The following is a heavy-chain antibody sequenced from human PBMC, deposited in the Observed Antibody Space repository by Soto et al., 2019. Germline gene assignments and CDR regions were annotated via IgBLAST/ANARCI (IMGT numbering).Heavy chain of an antibody. V-gene: IGHV1-69*13. J-gene: IGHJ4*02. CDR2: IIPIFGTA. CDR1: GGTLSSYA. Sequence: GASVKVSCKASGGTLSSYAIHWVRQAPGQGLEWMGGIIPIFGTANYAQNFLGRVTMTADESTNTAYMDLSSLRSDDTAIYYCAGDSCNGTNCPAYWGQGTLVTVSS. D-gene: IGHD2-15*01. CDR3: AGDSCNGTNCPAY.